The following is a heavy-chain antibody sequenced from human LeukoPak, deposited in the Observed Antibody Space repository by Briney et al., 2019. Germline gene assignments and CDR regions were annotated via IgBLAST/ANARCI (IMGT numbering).Heavy chain of an antibody. V-gene: IGHV3-74*01. D-gene: IGHD2-15*01. J-gene: IGHJ4*02. Sequence: GGSLRLSCAASGFSVGGYWMHWVRQGPGMGLVWVSRINSDGSSISYADSVKSRFSISRDNAKNTLYLQMNSLRAEDTAVYYCARALVVVDFDYWGQGTLVTVSS. CDR1: GFSVGGYW. CDR2: INSDGSSI. CDR3: ARALVVVDFDY.